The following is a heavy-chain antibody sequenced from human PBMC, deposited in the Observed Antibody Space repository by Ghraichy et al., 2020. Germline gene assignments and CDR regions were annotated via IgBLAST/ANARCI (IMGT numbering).Heavy chain of an antibody. J-gene: IGHJ5*02. V-gene: IGHV4-34*01. CDR1: GGSFSGYY. CDR3: AIFSNSYNKIKRNWFDP. Sequence: SETLSLTCAVYGGSFSGYYWSWIRQPPGKGLEWIGEINHSGSTNYNPSLKSRVTISVDTSKNQFSLKLSSVTAADTAVYYCAIFSNSYNKIKRNWFDPWGQGTLVTVSS. D-gene: IGHD6-13*01. CDR2: INHSGST.